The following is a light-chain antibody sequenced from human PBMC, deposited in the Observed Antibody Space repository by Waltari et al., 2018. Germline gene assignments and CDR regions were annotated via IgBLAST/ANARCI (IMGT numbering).Light chain of an antibody. CDR3: QQSHNWPPLT. Sequence: EVVLTQSPATLSLSPGERATLSCRASQSVSVNLAWYQQRPGQAPRLLIYSASTRATGIPARFSGRGSGTEFTLTISSLESEDFAVYYCQQSHNWPPLTFGGGTKVEIK. V-gene: IGKV3-15*01. J-gene: IGKJ4*01. CDR1: QSVSVN. CDR2: SAS.